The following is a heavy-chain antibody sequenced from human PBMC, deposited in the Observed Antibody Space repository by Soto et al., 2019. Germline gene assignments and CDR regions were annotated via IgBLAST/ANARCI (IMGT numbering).Heavy chain of an antibody. V-gene: IGHV6-1*01. Sequence: SQTLSLTCAISGDSVSSNSAAWNWIRQSPSRGLEWLGRTYYRSKWYNDYAVSVKSRITINPDTSKNQFSLQLNSVTPEDTAVYYCASGGRVGWNDIGGMDVWGQGTTVTVSS. CDR1: GDSVSSNSAA. D-gene: IGHD1-1*01. J-gene: IGHJ6*02. CDR2: TYYRSKWYN. CDR3: ASGGRVGWNDIGGMDV.